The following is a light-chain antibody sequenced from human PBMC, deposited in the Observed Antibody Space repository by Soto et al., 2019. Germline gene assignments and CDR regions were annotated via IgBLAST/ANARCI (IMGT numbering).Light chain of an antibody. CDR2: GAS. CDR3: QQDGSSPVT. J-gene: IGKJ5*01. CDR1: QSVSNNY. Sequence: IVLTQSPGTLSLSPGERATLSCRASQSVSNNYLAWYQQKPGQAPRLLIYGASSRATGIPDRFSGSGSGTDFTLTISRLEPEDFAVYYCQQDGSSPVTFGQGTRLEIK. V-gene: IGKV3-20*01.